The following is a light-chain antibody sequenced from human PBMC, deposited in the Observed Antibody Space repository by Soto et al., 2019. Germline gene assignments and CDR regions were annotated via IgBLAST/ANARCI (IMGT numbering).Light chain of an antibody. CDR2: SAT. V-gene: IGKV1-39*01. Sequence: DIEMTQSPSSMPTSVWDRVTITLRASQRINIYSNWYRQKPRKAPXXLIYSATNLQSGAPRRCSGSGSGTDFTLTISSLPPEYVATYYYQQSFSTPTFGQGTRLEIK. CDR3: QQSFSTPT. J-gene: IGKJ5*01. CDR1: QRINIY.